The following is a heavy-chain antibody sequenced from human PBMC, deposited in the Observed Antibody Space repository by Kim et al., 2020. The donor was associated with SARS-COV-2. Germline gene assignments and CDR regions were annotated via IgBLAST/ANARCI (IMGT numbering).Heavy chain of an antibody. Sequence: GGSLRLSCAASGFTFSSSWMSWVRQAPGKGLEWVANIKQDGSEKYYVDSVEGRFTISRDNAKDSLYLQMNSLRAEDTAVYHCAKTRGVTMAGAVDYWGQGTLVTVSS. J-gene: IGHJ4*02. D-gene: IGHD6-19*01. CDR2: IKQDGSEK. CDR1: GFTFSSSW. CDR3: AKTRGVTMAGAVDY. V-gene: IGHV3-7*01.